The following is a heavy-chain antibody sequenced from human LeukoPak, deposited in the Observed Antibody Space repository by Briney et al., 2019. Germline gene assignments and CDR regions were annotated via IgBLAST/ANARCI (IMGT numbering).Heavy chain of an antibody. J-gene: IGHJ4*02. Sequence: GGSLRPSCAASGFNFIGHGMIWVRQAPGKGLEWISYISPGSTTINSADSVKDRFTTSRDKAKSSVFLQMNSLRAEDTAVYYCARVRGPTVTTMYFDYWGQGTLLTVPP. V-gene: IGHV3-48*01. D-gene: IGHD4-17*01. CDR1: GFNFIGHG. CDR3: ARVRGPTVTTMYFDY. CDR2: ISPGSTTI.